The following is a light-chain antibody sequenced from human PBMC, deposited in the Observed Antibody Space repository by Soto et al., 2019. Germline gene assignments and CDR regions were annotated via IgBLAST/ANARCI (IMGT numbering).Light chain of an antibody. CDR1: ETVATN. V-gene: IGKV3-15*01. CDR2: GAS. CDR3: QQYFEWPPMT. Sequence: VMTQSPATLSVSPGERATLSCWASETVATNLAWYQQKPGQAPRLLISGASTRAAGISDRFRGSGSGTEFTLPISSLRSEDSAIYYCQQYFEWPPMTFGQGTKVEI. J-gene: IGKJ1*01.